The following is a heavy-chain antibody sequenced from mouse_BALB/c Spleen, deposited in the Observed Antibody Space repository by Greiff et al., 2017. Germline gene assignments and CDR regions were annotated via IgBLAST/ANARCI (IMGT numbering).Heavy chain of an antibody. V-gene: IGHV5-9-4*01. J-gene: IGHJ2*01. CDR3: ARAPMITTGLYYFDY. Sequence: EVKVVESGGGLVKPGGSLKLSCAASGFTFSSYAMSWVRQSPEKRLEWVAEISSGGSYTYYPDTVTGRFTISRDNAKNTLYLEMSSLRSEDTAMYYCARAPMITTGLYYFDYWGQGTTLTVSS. D-gene: IGHD2-4*01. CDR1: GFTFSSYA. CDR2: ISSGGSYT.